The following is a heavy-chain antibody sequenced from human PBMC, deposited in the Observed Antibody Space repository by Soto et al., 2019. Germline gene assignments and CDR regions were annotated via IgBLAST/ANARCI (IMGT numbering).Heavy chain of an antibody. V-gene: IGHV3-33*01. Sequence: GGSLRLSCAASGFTFSSYGMHWVRQAPGKGLEWVAVIWYDGSNKYYADSVKGRFTISRDNSKNTLYLQMNSLRAEDTAVYYCAREVAGTWNYYMDVWGKGTTVTVSS. D-gene: IGHD6-19*01. CDR2: IWYDGSNK. CDR1: GFTFSSYG. J-gene: IGHJ6*03. CDR3: AREVAGTWNYYMDV.